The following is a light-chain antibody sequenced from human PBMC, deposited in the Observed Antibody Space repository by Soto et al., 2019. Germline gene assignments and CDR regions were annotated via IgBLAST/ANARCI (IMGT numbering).Light chain of an antibody. CDR2: TDN. J-gene: IGLJ2*01. V-gene: IGLV1-44*01. CDR1: SSNIGSNT. Sequence: QSVLTQPPSASGTHGQRVTISCSGSSSNIGSNTVNWYRQLPGTAPKLLMHTDNQRPSGVPDRFSGSKSGTSASLAISGLQSDDEADYYCAAWDNSLIGVAFGGGTKLTVL. CDR3: AAWDNSLIGVA.